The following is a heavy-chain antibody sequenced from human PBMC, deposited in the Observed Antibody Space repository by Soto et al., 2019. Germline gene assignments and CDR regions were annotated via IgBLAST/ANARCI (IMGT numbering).Heavy chain of an antibody. CDR3: ARTCRSGGSCYLEY. Sequence: ASLKVSCKASGYSFSSFVIIWVRQAPGQGLEWVGWVSVPSGDTSSAQNFQGRVTVTTDTSTSTAYMEVGSLRSDDTAVYYCARTCRSGGSCYLEYWGEGTLVTSPQ. V-gene: IGHV1-18*01. CDR1: GYSFSSFV. D-gene: IGHD2-15*01. CDR2: VSVPSGDT. J-gene: IGHJ4*02.